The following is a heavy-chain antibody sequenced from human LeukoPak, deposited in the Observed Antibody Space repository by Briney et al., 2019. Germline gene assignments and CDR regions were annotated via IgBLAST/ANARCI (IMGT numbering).Heavy chain of an antibody. Sequence: GGSLRLSCAASGFTFSSYEMNWVRQAPGKGLEWVSYISSSGSTIYYADSVKGRFTISRDNAKNSLYLLMNSLRAEDTAVYYCARESERATRWIQLPYYFDYWGQGTLVTVSS. CDR2: ISSSGSTI. CDR3: ARESERATRWIQLPYYFDY. CDR1: GFTFSSYE. V-gene: IGHV3-48*03. J-gene: IGHJ4*02. D-gene: IGHD5-18*01.